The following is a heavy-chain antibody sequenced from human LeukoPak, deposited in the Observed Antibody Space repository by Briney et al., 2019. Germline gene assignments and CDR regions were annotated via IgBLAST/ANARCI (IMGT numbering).Heavy chain of an antibody. Sequence: KTGGSLRLSCAASGFTFSSYSMNWVRQAPGKGLEWVSSISSSSSYIYYADSVKGRFTISRDNAKNSLYLQMNSLRAEDTAVYYCARDSSGSYLTYYYYMDVWGKGTTVTVSS. V-gene: IGHV3-21*01. CDR1: GFTFSSYS. J-gene: IGHJ6*03. CDR2: ISSSSSYI. D-gene: IGHD1-26*01. CDR3: ARDSSGSYLTYYYYMDV.